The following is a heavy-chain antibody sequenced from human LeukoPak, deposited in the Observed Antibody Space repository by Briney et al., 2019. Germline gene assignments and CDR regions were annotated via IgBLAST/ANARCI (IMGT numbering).Heavy chain of an antibody. CDR3: ARALRVGSSGYYYFDY. CDR1: GFTFDDYG. CDR2: IDWNGGST. D-gene: IGHD6-25*01. J-gene: IGHJ4*02. V-gene: IGHV3-20*03. Sequence: GGSLRLSYAASGFTFDDYGMTWVRQPPGKGLEWVSGIDWNGGSTGYADSVKGRFTISRDNAKNSLYLQMDSLRAEDTALYYCARALRVGSSGYYYFDYWGQGTLVTVSS.